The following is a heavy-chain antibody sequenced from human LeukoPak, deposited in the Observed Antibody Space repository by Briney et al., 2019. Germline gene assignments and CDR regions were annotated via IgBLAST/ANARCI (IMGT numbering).Heavy chain of an antibody. V-gene: IGHV3-53*01. CDR1: GFTVSSNY. CDR2: IYSGGST. D-gene: IGHD2-15*01. CDR3: ARQNSGYCSGGSCYSGPSHFDY. J-gene: IGHJ4*02. Sequence: GGSLRLSCAASGFTVSSNYMSWVRQAPGKGLEWVSVIYSGGSTYYADSVKGRFTISRDNSKNTLYLQMNSLRAEDTAVYYCARQNSGYCSGGSCYSGPSHFDYWGQGTLVTVSS.